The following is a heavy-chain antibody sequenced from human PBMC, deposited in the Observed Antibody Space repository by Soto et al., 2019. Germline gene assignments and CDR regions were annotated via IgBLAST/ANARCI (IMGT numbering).Heavy chain of an antibody. Sequence: GGSLRLSCAASGFFFSSCAMSWVRQAPGKGLEWVSAISGSGGSTYYADPVKGRFTISRDNSKNTLYLQLNSPSVEDPAVYYCANVASLAGHDWGQGTVVTVSS. CDR1: GFFFSSCA. J-gene: IGHJ4*02. CDR3: ANVASLAGHD. CDR2: ISGSGGST. V-gene: IGHV3-23*01. D-gene: IGHD6-19*01.